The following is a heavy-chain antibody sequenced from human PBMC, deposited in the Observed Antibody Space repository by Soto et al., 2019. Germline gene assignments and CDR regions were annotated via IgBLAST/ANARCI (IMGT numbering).Heavy chain of an antibody. Sequence: SETLSLTCTVSGGSISSGGYYWSWIRQHPGKGLEWIGYIYYSGSTYYNPSLKSRVTISVDTSKNQFSLKLSSVTAADTAVYYCGRGSYGTGDFDIWGQVTMGTVSS. J-gene: IGHJ3*02. V-gene: IGHV4-31*03. D-gene: IGHD1-26*01. CDR1: GGSISSGGYY. CDR2: IYYSGST. CDR3: GRGSYGTGDFDI.